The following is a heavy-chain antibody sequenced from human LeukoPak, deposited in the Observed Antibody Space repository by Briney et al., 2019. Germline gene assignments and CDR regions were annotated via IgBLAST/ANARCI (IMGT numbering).Heavy chain of an antibody. J-gene: IGHJ4*02. CDR2: IYPGDSDT. Sequence: PGESLKISCKGSGYSFTSYWIGWVRQMPGKGLEWMGIIYPGDSDTTYSPSFQGQVTISADKPISTAYLQWSSLKASDSAMFYCARSSGSYRSFDYWGQGTLVTVSS. D-gene: IGHD1-26*01. V-gene: IGHV5-51*01. CDR3: ARSSGSYRSFDY. CDR1: GYSFTSYW.